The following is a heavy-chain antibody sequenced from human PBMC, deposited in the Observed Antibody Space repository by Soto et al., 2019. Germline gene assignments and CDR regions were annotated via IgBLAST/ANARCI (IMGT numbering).Heavy chain of an antibody. D-gene: IGHD5-12*01. CDR3: TKEPGAGYSSDYYFYGMDV. CDR1: GFTFSNYA. CDR2: ISGSGGST. V-gene: IGHV3-23*01. J-gene: IGHJ6*02. Sequence: GGSLRLSCAASGFTFSNYAMNWVRQAPGKGLEWVSGISGSGGSTYYADSVKGRFSISRDNSKKTLYLQMNSLRAEDTAVYYCTKEPGAGYSSDYYFYGMDVWGQGTTVTVSS.